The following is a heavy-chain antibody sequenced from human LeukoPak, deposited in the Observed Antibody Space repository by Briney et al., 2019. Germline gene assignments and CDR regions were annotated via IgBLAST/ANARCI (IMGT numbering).Heavy chain of an antibody. CDR3: ARDRPAAAGNFDY. J-gene: IGHJ4*02. D-gene: IGHD6-13*01. Sequence: GGSLRLSCAASGFIFDDYGMSWVRQAPGKGLEWVSGINWNGASTGHADSVKGRFAISRDNAKNSLYLQMNSLRAEDTALYYCARDRPAAAGNFDYWGQGTLVTVSS. CDR2: INWNGAST. CDR1: GFIFDDYG. V-gene: IGHV3-20*04.